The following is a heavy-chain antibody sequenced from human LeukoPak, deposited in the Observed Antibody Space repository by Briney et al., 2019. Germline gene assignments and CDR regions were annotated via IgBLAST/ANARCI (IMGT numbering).Heavy chain of an antibody. D-gene: IGHD1-26*01. CDR3: ARGTSGSYYS. CDR2: IIPIFGSS. CDR1: GGTFNNYA. V-gene: IGHV1-69*01. J-gene: IGHJ4*02. Sequence: GSSVKVSCKASGGTFNNYAINWVRQAPGQGLEWMGGIIPIFGSSNYAQKFQGRVTITADESTTTAYMELSSLRSEDTAVYYCARGTSGSYYSWGQGTLVIVSS.